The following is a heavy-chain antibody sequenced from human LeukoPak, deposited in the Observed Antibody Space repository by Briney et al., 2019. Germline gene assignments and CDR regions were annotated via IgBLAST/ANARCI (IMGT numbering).Heavy chain of an antibody. CDR2: ISGSGGNT. CDR1: GFTFSSYA. Sequence: GGSETLSCAASGFTFSSYAMSWVRQAPGKGLEWVSAISGSGGNTYYADSVKGRFTISRDNSKNTLYLQMNSLRAEDTARYFCAKESLSPATDRFDYWGQGALVSV. V-gene: IGHV3-23*01. D-gene: IGHD1-26*01. J-gene: IGHJ4*02. CDR3: AKESLSPATDRFDY.